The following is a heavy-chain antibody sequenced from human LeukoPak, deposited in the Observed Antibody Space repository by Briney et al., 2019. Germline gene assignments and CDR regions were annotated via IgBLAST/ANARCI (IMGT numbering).Heavy chain of an antibody. CDR2: ISGSGGST. J-gene: IGHJ6*03. V-gene: IGHV3-23*01. CDR1: GFTFSSYA. CDR3: AKIGGTYYDFWSGYIRDYMDV. D-gene: IGHD3-3*01. Sequence: PGGSLRLSCAASGFTFSSYAMSWVRQAPGKGLEWVSAISGSGGSTYYADSVKGRFTISRDNAKNSLYLQMNSLRAEDTAVYYCAKIGGTYYDFWSGYIRDYMDVWGKGTTVTVSS.